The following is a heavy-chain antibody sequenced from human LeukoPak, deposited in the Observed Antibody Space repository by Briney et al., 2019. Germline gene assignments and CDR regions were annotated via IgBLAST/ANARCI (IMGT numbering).Heavy chain of an antibody. V-gene: IGHV4-39*01. CDR2: IYYSGST. CDR1: GGSINTSTYY. J-gene: IGHJ6*03. Sequence: SETLSLTCTVSGGSINTSTYYWGWIRQPPGKGLEWIGSIYYSGSTYYTPSLKSRVIISVDTSKNQFSLKLNSVTAADTAVYYCARQGVGTYDYGDEGYYMDVWGKGTTVTISS. D-gene: IGHD4-17*01. CDR3: ARQGVGTYDYGDEGYYMDV.